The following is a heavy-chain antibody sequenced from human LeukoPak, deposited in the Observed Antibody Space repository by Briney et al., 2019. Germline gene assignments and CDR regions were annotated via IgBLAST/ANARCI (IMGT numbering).Heavy chain of an antibody. J-gene: IGHJ6*03. D-gene: IGHD3-10*01. CDR2: INHSGST. V-gene: IGHV4-34*01. CDR3: ARNPNGGYYGSGSYSYMDV. CDR1: GGSFSGYY. Sequence: SETLSLTCAVYGGSFSGYYWSWIRQPPGKGLGWIGEINHSGSTNYNPSLKSRVTISVDTSKNQFSLKLSSVTAADTAVYYCARNPNGGYYGSGSYSYMDVWGKGTTVTVSS.